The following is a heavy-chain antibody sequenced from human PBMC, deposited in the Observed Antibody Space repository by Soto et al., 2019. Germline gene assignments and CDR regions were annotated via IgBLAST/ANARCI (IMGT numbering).Heavy chain of an antibody. J-gene: IGHJ6*03. CDR3: ARVQGPDYDFGPMDV. Sequence: QITLKESGPPLVKPTQTLTLTCTFSGFSLSTSGVGVGWIRQPPGKALEWLALIYWDDDKRYSPSLKSRLTITKDTSKNQVVLTMTNMDPVDTATYYCARVQGPDYDFGPMDVWGKGTTVTVSS. V-gene: IGHV2-5*02. CDR2: IYWDDDK. CDR1: GFSLSTSGVG. D-gene: IGHD3-3*01.